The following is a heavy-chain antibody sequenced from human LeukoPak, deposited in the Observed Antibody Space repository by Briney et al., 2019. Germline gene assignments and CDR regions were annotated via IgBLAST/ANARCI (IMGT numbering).Heavy chain of an antibody. V-gene: IGHV1-2*02. CDR3: ARGWGRRDAFDI. CDR1: GGTFSSYA. Sequence: ASVKVSCKASGGTFSSYAISWVRQAPGQGLEWMGWINPNSGGTNYAQKFQGRVTMTRDTSISTAYMELSRLRSDDTAVYYCARGWGRRDAFDIWGQGTMVTVSS. CDR2: INPNSGGT. D-gene: IGHD3-16*01. J-gene: IGHJ3*02.